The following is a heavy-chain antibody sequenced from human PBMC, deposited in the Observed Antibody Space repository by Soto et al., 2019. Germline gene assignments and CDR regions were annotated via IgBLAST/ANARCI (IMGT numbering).Heavy chain of an antibody. J-gene: IGHJ4*02. V-gene: IGHV3-23*01. Sequence: PGGSLRLSCVVSEFIFSSFALSWVRLAPGKGLEWVAVMSGDGRTRYALSVTGRFTISRDNSKNTLYLQMRSLRAEDAAAYYCVKWHTSNFDSLPFTGFDFWGQGTQVTVSS. CDR1: EFIFSSFA. CDR3: VKWHTSNFDSLPFTGFDF. CDR2: MSGDGRT. D-gene: IGHD3-22*01.